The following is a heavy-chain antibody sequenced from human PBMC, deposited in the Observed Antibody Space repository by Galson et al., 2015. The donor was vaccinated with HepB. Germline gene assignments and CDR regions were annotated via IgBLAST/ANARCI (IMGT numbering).Heavy chain of an antibody. CDR1: GFTFDDYA. CDR3: AKSLLAYYYYYMDV. V-gene: IGHV3-9*01. Sequence: SLRLSCAASGFTFDDYAMHWVRQAPGKGLEWVSGISWNSGSIGYADSVKGRFTISRDNAENSLYLQMNSLRAEDTALYYCAKSLLAYYYYYMDVWGKGTTVTVSS. J-gene: IGHJ6*03. CDR2: ISWNSGSI.